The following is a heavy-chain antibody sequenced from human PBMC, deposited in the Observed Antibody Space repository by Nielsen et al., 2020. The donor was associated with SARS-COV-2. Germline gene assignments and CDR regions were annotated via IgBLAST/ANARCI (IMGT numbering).Heavy chain of an antibody. Sequence: GGSLRLSCAASGFTFISYWMSWVRQAPGKGLEWVANIKQDGSEKYYVDSVKGRSTISRDNAKNSLYLQMNSLRAEDTAVYYCASRRFDLWGRGTLVTVSS. J-gene: IGHJ2*01. CDR1: GFTFISYW. V-gene: IGHV3-7*03. CDR2: IKQDGSEK. CDR3: ASRRFDL.